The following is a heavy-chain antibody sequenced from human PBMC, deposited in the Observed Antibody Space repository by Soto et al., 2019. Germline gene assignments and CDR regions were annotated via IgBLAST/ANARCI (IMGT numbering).Heavy chain of an antibody. V-gene: IGHV6-1*01. CDR1: GDSVSSNDAT. CDR2: TYYRSKWYN. Sequence: SQTLSLTCVISGDSVSSNDATWDWIRQSPSRGLEWLGRTYYRSKWYNDYAVSVKGRFTISRDNSKNTLYLLVNSLRAEDTAVYYCAKDTNIAAAGLDYWGQGTLVTVSS. CDR3: AKDTNIAAAGLDY. J-gene: IGHJ4*02. D-gene: IGHD6-13*01.